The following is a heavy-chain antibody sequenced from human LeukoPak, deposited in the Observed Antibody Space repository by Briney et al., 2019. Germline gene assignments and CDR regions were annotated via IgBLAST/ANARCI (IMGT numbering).Heavy chain of an antibody. Sequence: SETLSLTCAVSGGSFSSSSYYWGCIRQPPGKGLEWIGSIHYNGSTCYNSSLESRVIMSVDTSKNQFSLKLTSVTAADTAVYYCARQHYPVTAFDYWGQGTLVTVSS. J-gene: IGHJ4*02. CDR1: GGSFSSSSYY. CDR2: IHYNGST. CDR3: ARQHYPVTAFDY. V-gene: IGHV4-39*07. D-gene: IGHD2-21*02.